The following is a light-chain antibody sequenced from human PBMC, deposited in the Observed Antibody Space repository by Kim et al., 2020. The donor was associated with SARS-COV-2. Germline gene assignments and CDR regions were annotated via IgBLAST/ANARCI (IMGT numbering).Light chain of an antibody. CDR2: DVA. CDR3: SSYTSSSKVI. CDR1: SSDVGGFDS. V-gene: IGLV2-14*03. J-gene: IGLJ2*01. Sequence: QSALTQPASVSGSPGQSITISCAGTSSDVGGFDSVSWYQQHPGKAPKLLIYDVAKRPSGVSSRFSAFKSRDTASLIISGLQAEDEANYYCSSYTSSSKVIFGGGTQLTVL.